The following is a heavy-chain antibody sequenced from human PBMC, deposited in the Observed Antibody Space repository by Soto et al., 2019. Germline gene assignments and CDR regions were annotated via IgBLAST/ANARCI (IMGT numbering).Heavy chain of an antibody. CDR1: GGSISSGGYS. Sequence: PSETLSLTCTVSGGSISSGGYSWSCIRQHPGKGLEWIGYIYYSGSTYYNPSLKSRVTISVDTSKNQFSLKLSSVTAADTAVYYCARTFGGGYFDYWGQGTLVTVSS. J-gene: IGHJ4*02. V-gene: IGHV4-31*03. CDR2: IYYSGST. D-gene: IGHD3-10*01. CDR3: ARTFGGGYFDY.